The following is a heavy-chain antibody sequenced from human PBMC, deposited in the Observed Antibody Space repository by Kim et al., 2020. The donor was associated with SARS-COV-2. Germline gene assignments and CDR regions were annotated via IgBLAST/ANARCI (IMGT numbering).Heavy chain of an antibody. J-gene: IGHJ4*02. CDR3: ARGYYYFDY. D-gene: IGHD2-15*01. CDR1: GYSFSSNW. CDR2: IYPGDSDI. V-gene: IGHV5-51*01. Sequence: GESLKISCKCGGYSFSSNWIGWVRQMPGKGLEWMGIIYPGDSDIRYSPSFQGQVTISADESISTAHLQWNSLKASDTAMYYCARGYYYFDYWGQGTQVTVSS.